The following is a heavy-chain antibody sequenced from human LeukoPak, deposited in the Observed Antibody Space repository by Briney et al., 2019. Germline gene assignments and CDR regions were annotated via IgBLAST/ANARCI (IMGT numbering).Heavy chain of an antibody. D-gene: IGHD4-17*01. CDR1: GYTFTSYG. J-gene: IGHJ4*02. CDR2: ISAYNGNT. V-gene: IGHV1-18*01. CDR3: ARADYGDYYGNY. Sequence: ASVKVSCKASGYTFTSYGISRVRQAPGQGLEWMGWISAYNGNTNYAQKLQGRVTMTTDTSTSTAYMELRSLRSDDTAVCYCARADYGDYYGNYWGQGTLVTVSS.